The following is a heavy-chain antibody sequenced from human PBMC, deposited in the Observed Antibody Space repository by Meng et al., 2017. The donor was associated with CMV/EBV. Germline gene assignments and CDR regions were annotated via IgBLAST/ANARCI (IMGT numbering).Heavy chain of an antibody. CDR2: IRYDGSNK. CDR1: GFTFSSYG. CDR3: ASLVVVITTSWFDP. Sequence: GSLRLSCAASGFTFSSYGMHWVRQAPGKGLEWVAFIRYDGSNKYYADSVKGRFTISRDNAKNSLYLQMNSLRAEDTAVYYCASLVVVITTSWFDPWGQGTLVTVSS. J-gene: IGHJ5*02. V-gene: IGHV3-30*02. D-gene: IGHD3-22*01.